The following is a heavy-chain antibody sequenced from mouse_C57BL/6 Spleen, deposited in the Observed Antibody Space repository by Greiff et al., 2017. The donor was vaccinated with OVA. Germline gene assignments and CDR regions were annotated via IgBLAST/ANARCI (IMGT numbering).Heavy chain of an antibody. CDR3: SSYYDYFDY. CDR1: GYTFTSYW. V-gene: IGHV1-72*01. Sequence: QVQLQQPGAELVKPGASVKLSCKASGYTFTSYWMHWVKQRPGRGLEWIGRIDSNSGGTKYNEKFKTKATLTVDKPSSTAYMQLSSLTSEDSAVYYCSSYYDYFDYWGQGTTLTVSS. CDR2: IDSNSGGT. J-gene: IGHJ2*01. D-gene: IGHD1-1*01.